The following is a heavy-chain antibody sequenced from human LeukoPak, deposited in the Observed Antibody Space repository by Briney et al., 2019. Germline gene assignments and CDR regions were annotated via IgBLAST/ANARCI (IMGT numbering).Heavy chain of an antibody. J-gene: IGHJ1*01. CDR3: ARRDGPGYCSSTSCYEWYFQH. CDR1: GFTFSSYA. V-gene: IGHV3-30-3*01. Sequence: GGSLRLSCAASGFTFSSYAMHWVRQAPGKGLEWVAVISYDGSNKYYADSVKGRFTISRDNSKNTLYLQMNSLRAEDTAVYYCARRDGPGYCSSTSCYEWYFQHWGQGTLVTVSS. CDR2: ISYDGSNK. D-gene: IGHD2-2*01.